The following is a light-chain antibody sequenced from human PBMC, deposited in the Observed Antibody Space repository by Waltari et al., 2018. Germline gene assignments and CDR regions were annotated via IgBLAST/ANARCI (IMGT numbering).Light chain of an antibody. J-gene: IGLJ3*02. CDR2: VVS. CDR1: SSDVGGYNY. Sequence: QSALTQPASVSGSPGQSITISCTGTSSDVGGYNYVSWYQQHPGKAPKLRIYVVSNRASGVSNRFSGSKSGNTASLTISGLQAEDEADYYCSSYTSSSTLEGVFGGGTKLTVL. CDR3: SSYTSSSTLEGV. V-gene: IGLV2-14*01.